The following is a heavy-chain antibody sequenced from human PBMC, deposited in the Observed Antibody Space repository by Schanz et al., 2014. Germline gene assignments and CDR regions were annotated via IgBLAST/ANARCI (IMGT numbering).Heavy chain of an antibody. CDR2: IHHSGST. CDR3: ARVGSRPGYNYGMDV. CDR1: GGSFSGYW. D-gene: IGHD2-2*01. Sequence: QVQLQQWGAGLLKPSETLSLTCAFSGGSFSGYWWTWVRQSPGKGLEWIGEIHHSGSTNYNPSLKSRVTISMDTSKNQFSLKLRSVTAADTAVYYCARVGSRPGYNYGMDVWGQGTTVTVSS. V-gene: IGHV4-34*01. J-gene: IGHJ6*02.